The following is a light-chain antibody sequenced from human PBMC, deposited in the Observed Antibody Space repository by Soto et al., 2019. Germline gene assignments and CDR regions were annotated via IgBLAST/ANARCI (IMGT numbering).Light chain of an antibody. Sequence: QSALTQPASVSGSPGQSITISCTGTSSDVGSYNIVSWYQQHPGKAPKLMIYEGSKRPSGVSNRFSGSKYGNTASLTISGIQAEDEADYYCCSYAGSSTLRYAFGTGTKLTVL. V-gene: IGLV2-23*01. J-gene: IGLJ1*01. CDR2: EGS. CDR1: SSDVGSYNI. CDR3: CSYAGSSTLRYA.